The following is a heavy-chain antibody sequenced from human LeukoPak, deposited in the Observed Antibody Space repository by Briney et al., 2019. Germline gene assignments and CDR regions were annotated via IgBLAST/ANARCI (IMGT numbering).Heavy chain of an antibody. D-gene: IGHD5-24*01. CDR1: GFTFSSYW. CDR2: IKQDGSEK. V-gene: IGHV3-7*01. J-gene: IGHJ4*02. Sequence: GGSLGLSCAASGFTFSSYWMSWVRQAPGKGLEWVANIKQDGSEKYYVDSVKGRFTISRDNAKNSLYLQMNSLRAEDTAVYYCARDRRRDGYNSDYWGQGTLVTVSS. CDR3: ARDRRRDGYNSDY.